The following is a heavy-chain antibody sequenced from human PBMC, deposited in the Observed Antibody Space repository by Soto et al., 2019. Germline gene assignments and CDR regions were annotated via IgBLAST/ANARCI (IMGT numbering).Heavy chain of an antibody. J-gene: IGHJ6*02. D-gene: IGHD3-10*01. CDR1: GGPMNNYY. V-gene: IGHV4-59*08. CDR3: ARQGFGELHGLVEV. Sequence: QVQLQESGPGLVKPSETLSLTCTISGGPMNNYYCSWFRQPRGQGLEWIGYMGYNGFTRYNPSLRSRVAISLDNAKNKFSLNLSSVTAADTALYYCARQGFGELHGLVEVWGQGITVTVSS. CDR2: MGYNGFT.